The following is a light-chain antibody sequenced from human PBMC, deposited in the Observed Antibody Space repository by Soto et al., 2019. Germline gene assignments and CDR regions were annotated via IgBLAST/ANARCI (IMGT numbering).Light chain of an antibody. CDR2: AVS. J-gene: IGLJ1*01. CDR1: SSDVGLYDY. CDR3: SSYTRSTTQV. V-gene: IGLV2-14*01. Sequence: QSALAQPASVSGSPGQSITISCTGTSSDVGLYDYVSWYQQHPGKAPQLMIYAVSNRPSGVSNRFSASKSGNTASLFISGLQAEDEADYHCSSYTRSTTQVFGTGTKVTVL.